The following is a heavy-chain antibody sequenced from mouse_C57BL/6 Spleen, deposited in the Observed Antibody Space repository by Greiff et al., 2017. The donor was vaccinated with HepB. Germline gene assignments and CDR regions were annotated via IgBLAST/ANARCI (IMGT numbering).Heavy chain of an antibody. CDR1: GYTFTSYW. D-gene: IGHD2-3*01. J-gene: IGHJ3*01. V-gene: IGHV1-69*01. Sequence: QVQLQQPGAELVMPGASVKLSCKASGYTFTSYWMHWVKQRPGQGLEWIGEIDPSDSYTNYNQKFKGKSTLTVDKSSSTAYMQLISLTSEDSAVYYCARWDDGYLAYWGQGTLVTVSA. CDR3: ARWDDGYLAY. CDR2: IDPSDSYT.